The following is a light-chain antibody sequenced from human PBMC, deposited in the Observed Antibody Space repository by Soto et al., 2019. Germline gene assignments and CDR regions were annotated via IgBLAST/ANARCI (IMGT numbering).Light chain of an antibody. J-gene: IGKJ1*01. CDR1: QSVSSN. CDR3: QQYSGRT. V-gene: IGKV3-15*01. CDR2: GAS. Sequence: EIVITQSPATLSVSPGERATLSCRASQSVSSNLAWYQQKPGQAPRLLIYGASTRATGIPARFSGSGSGTEFTLTISSLQSEDFAVYYCQQYSGRTFGQGTKVDIK.